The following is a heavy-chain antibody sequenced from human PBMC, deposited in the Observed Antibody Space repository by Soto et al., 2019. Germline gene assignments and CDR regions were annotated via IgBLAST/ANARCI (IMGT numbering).Heavy chain of an antibody. CDR3: SRDLSTYSSSLGGGYYYYGMDV. CDR2: IIPIFGTA. J-gene: IGHJ6*02. D-gene: IGHD6-6*01. Sequence: QVQLVQSGAEVKKPGSSVKVSCKASGGTFSSYAISWVRQAPGQGLEWMGGIIPIFGTANYAQKFQGRVTITADESTSTAYMELSSLRSEDTAVYYCSRDLSTYSSSLGGGYYYYGMDVWGQGTTVTVSS. CDR1: GGTFSSYA. V-gene: IGHV1-69*01.